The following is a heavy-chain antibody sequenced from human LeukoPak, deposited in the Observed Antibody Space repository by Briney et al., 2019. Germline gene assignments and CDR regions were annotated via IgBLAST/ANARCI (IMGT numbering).Heavy chain of an antibody. J-gene: IGHJ4*02. V-gene: IGHV4-61*02. Sequence: PSETLSLTCTVSGGSISSGSYYWSWIRQPAGKGLEWIGRIYTSGSTNYNPSLKSRVTISVDTSKNQLSLKLSSVTAADTAVYYCARTSSANDYWGQGTLVTVSS. CDR1: GGSISSGSYY. CDR3: ARTSSANDY. D-gene: IGHD2-2*01. CDR2: IYTSGST.